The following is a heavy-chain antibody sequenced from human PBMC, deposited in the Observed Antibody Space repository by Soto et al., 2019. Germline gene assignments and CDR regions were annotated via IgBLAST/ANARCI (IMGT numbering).Heavy chain of an antibody. CDR3: ARAGSLYSSSSYFDY. CDR2: ISYDGSNK. CDR1: GFTFSSYA. D-gene: IGHD6-6*01. J-gene: IGHJ4*02. Sequence: GGSLRLSCAASGFTFSSYAMHWVRQAPGKGLEWVAVISYDGSNKYYADSVKGRFTISRDNSKNTLYLQMNSLRAEDTAVYYCARAGSLYSSSSYFDYWGQGTLVTVSS. V-gene: IGHV3-30-3*01.